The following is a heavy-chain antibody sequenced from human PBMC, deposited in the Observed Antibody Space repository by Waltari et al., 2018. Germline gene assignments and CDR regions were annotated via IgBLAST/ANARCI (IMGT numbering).Heavy chain of an antibody. CDR2: IYYSGST. V-gene: IGHV4-39*01. D-gene: IGHD3-22*01. J-gene: IGHJ4*02. CDR1: GGSISSSSYY. Sequence: QLQLQESGPGLVKPSETLSLTCTVSGGSISSSSYYWGWIRQPPGQGLEWIGSIYYSGSTYYNPSLKSRVTISVDTSKNQFSLKLSSVTAADTAVYYCARTFFSYYYDSSGYYKGLYYFDYWGQGTLVTVSS. CDR3: ARTFFSYYYDSSGYYKGLYYFDY.